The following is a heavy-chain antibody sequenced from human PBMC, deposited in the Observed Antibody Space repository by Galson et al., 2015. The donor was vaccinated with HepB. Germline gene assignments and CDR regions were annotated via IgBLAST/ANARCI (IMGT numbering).Heavy chain of an antibody. V-gene: IGHV3-23*01. J-gene: IGHJ4*02. CDR2: ISGSGGST. CDR1: GFTFSSYA. D-gene: IGHD6-13*01. CDR3: AKDHSPVAAAGTPGPDY. Sequence: SLRLSCAASGFTFSSYAMSWVRQAPGKGLEWVSAISGSGGSTYYADSVKGRFTISRDNSKNTLYLQMNSLRAEDTAVYYCAKDHSPVAAAGTPGPDYWGQGTLVTVSS.